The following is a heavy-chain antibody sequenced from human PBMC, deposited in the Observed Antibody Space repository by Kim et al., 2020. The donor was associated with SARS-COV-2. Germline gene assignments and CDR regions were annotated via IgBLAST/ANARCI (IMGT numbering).Heavy chain of an antibody. CDR1: GFIFSHYS. CDR3: ARGSDYCGSSTYSISYQGMDV. Sequence: GGSLRLSCTVSGFIFSHYSMTWVRQAPGKGLEWVANIRHDGSRKYDLASVNGRFIISTDNAKNSLYLQMNSLRAEDTAVYFCARGSDYCGSSTYSISYQGMDVWGQGTTVTVSS. D-gene: IGHD3-10*01. V-gene: IGHV3-7*01. CDR2: IRHDGSRK. J-gene: IGHJ6*02.